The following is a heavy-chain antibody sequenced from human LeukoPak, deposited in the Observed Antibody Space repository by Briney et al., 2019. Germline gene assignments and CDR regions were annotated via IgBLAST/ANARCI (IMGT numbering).Heavy chain of an antibody. J-gene: IGHJ2*01. V-gene: IGHV1-46*01. D-gene: IGHD3-16*01. CDR2: INPSGGST. Sequence: INPSGGSTSYAQKFQGRVTMTRDTSTSTVYMELSSLRSEDTAVYYCARVSRRGEEYFDLWGRGTLVTVSS. CDR3: ARVSRRGEEYFDL.